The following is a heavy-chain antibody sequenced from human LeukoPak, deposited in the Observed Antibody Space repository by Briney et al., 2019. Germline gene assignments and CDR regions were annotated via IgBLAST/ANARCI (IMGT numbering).Heavy chain of an antibody. V-gene: IGHV4-61*01. Sequence: SETLSLTCTVSGDSITSGRYYWSWIRQPPGKGLEWIGNNHYSGNTNYNPSLKSRVTISVDTSKKQFSLKLSSVTAADTAVYYCARALYGDYTLGMDVWGQGTTVTVSS. CDR3: ARALYGDYTLGMDV. D-gene: IGHD4-17*01. CDR2: NHYSGNT. J-gene: IGHJ6*02. CDR1: GDSITSGRYY.